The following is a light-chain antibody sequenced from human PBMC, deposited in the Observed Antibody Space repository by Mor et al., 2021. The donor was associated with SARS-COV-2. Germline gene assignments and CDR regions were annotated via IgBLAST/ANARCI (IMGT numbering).Light chain of an antibody. J-gene: IGKJ2*02. V-gene: IGKV4-1*01. Sequence: SSNNKNNFARYQQKPGQSPKLLIYWASTRESGVPDRFGGSGSGTDFTLTISSLQAEDVAVYYCQQYYSTPRTFGQGTKL. CDR3: QQYYSTPRT. CDR1: SSNNKNN. CDR2: WAS.